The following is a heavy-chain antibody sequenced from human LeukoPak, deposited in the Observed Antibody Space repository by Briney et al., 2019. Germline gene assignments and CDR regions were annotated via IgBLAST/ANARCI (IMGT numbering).Heavy chain of an antibody. Sequence: GGSLRLSCAASGFIFSNYRTHWVRQVAGKGLVWVSHIKGDGSGTEYADSVKGRFTVSRDNAKNTLYLEMNSLRADDTAIYYCVRGLGDDWGQGTLVTVSS. D-gene: IGHD3-16*01. CDR1: GFIFSNYR. V-gene: IGHV3-74*03. CDR3: VRGLGDD. CDR2: IKGDGSGT. J-gene: IGHJ4*02.